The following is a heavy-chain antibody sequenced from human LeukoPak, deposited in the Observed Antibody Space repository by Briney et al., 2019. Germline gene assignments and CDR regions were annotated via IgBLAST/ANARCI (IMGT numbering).Heavy chain of an antibody. Sequence: GGSLRLSCEASGFTFTNAWMSWVRQAPGKGLEWVSAISGSGGSTYYADSVKGRFTISRDNSKNTLYLQMNSLRAEDTAVYYCAKAYYDILTGYYTGYYYYYMDVWGKGTTVTISS. CDR2: ISGSGGST. CDR3: AKAYYDILTGYYTGYYYYYMDV. D-gene: IGHD3-9*01. CDR1: GFTFTNAW. J-gene: IGHJ6*03. V-gene: IGHV3-23*01.